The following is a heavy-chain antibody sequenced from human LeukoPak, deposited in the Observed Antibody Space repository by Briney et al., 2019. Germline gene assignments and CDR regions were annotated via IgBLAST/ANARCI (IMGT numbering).Heavy chain of an antibody. V-gene: IGHV3-74*01. CDR3: ARGVGYCSSTSCYWWFDP. D-gene: IGHD2-2*01. J-gene: IGHJ5*02. Sequence: GGSLRLSCAASGFTFSSYWMHWVRQAPGKGLVWVSRINSDGSSTSYADSVKGRFTISRDNAKNTLYLQMNGLRAEDTAVYYCARGVGYCSSTSCYWWFDPWGQGTLVTVSS. CDR2: INSDGSST. CDR1: GFTFSSYW.